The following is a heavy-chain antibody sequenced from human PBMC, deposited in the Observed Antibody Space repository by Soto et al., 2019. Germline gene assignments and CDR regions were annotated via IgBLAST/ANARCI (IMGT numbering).Heavy chain of an antibody. V-gene: IGHV1-69*13. Sequence: ASVKVSCKASGGTFSSYAISWVRQAPGQGLEWMGGIIPIFGTANYAQKFQGRVTITADESTSTAYMELSSLRSEDTAVYYCARVLLKVGATTYWFDPWGQGTLVTVSS. J-gene: IGHJ5*02. CDR2: IIPIFGTA. D-gene: IGHD1-26*01. CDR1: GGTFSSYA. CDR3: ARVLLKVGATTYWFDP.